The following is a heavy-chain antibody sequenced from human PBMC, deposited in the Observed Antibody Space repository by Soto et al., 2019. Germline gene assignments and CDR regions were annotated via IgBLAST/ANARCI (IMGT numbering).Heavy chain of an antibody. D-gene: IGHD2-15*01. CDR3: ARRRGAGGHFDY. Sequence: XGSLRLSCAASGFTLSSYAMGWVRQGPGKGLEWVAVVSIGGSTHYADSVRGRFTISRDNSKNTLSLQMNSLTAEDTAVYFCARRRGAGGHFDYWGQGDLVTVSS. CDR1: GFTLSSYA. J-gene: IGHJ4*02. V-gene: IGHV3-23*01. CDR2: VSIGGST.